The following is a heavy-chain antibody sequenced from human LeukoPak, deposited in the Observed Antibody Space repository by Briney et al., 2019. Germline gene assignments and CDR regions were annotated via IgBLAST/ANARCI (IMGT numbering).Heavy chain of an antibody. V-gene: IGHV1-46*01. Sequence: ASAKVSCKASGYTFTSYYMHWVRQAPGQGLEWMGIINPSGGSTSYAQKFQGRVTMTRDTSTSTVYMELSSLRSEDTAVYYCARTSPHYYDSSGYLVYWGQGTLVTVSS. D-gene: IGHD3-22*01. CDR2: INPSGGST. CDR1: GYTFTSYY. J-gene: IGHJ4*02. CDR3: ARTSPHYYDSSGYLVY.